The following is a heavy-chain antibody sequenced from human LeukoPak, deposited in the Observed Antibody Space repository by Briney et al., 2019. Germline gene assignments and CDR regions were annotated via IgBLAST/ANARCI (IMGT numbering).Heavy chain of an antibody. CDR3: ARGGRYSSGWVDY. D-gene: IGHD6-19*01. CDR1: GYTFTSYD. Sequence: ASVKVSCKASGYTFTSYDINWVRQAPGQGLEWMGWMKPNSGNTGYVQKFQGRVTMTRNTSISTAYMELSSLRSEDTAVYYCARGGRYSSGWVDYWGQGTLVTVSS. CDR2: MKPNSGNT. J-gene: IGHJ4*02. V-gene: IGHV1-8*01.